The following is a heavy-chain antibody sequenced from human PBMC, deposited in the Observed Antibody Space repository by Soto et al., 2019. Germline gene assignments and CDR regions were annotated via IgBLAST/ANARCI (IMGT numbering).Heavy chain of an antibody. Sequence: XGTLRLSCTASGFTFSNAWMSWVRPDPGKGLEWVGRIKSKTDGGTTDYAAPVKGRFTISRDDSKNTLYLQMNSLKTEDTAVYYCTTEKIPAANFYVMDAWGQGNTVTVSS. D-gene: IGHD2-2*01. V-gene: IGHV3-15*01. CDR1: GFTFSNAW. CDR3: TTEKIPAANFYVMDA. J-gene: IGHJ6*02. CDR2: IKSKTDGGTT.